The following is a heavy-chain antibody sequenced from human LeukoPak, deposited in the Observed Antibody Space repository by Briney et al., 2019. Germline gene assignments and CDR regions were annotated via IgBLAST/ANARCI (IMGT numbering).Heavy chain of an antibody. Sequence: SVKVSCKASGGTFSSYAISWVRQAPGQGLEWMGRIIPILGITNYAQKFQGRVTITADKSTSTAYMELSSLRSEDTAVYYCASMEGQDYYYDMDVWGQGTTVTVSS. CDR1: GGTFSSYA. CDR2: IIPILGIT. V-gene: IGHV1-69*04. CDR3: ASMEGQDYYYDMDV. D-gene: IGHD3-10*01. J-gene: IGHJ6*02.